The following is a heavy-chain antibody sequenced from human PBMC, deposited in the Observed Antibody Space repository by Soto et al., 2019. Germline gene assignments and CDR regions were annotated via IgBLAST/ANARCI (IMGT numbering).Heavy chain of an antibody. CDR2: IWYDGSNK. D-gene: IGHD6-6*01. V-gene: IGHV3-33*01. Sequence: LRLSCAASGFTFSSYGMHWVRQAPGKGLEWVAVIWYDGSNKYYADSVKGRFTIFRDNSKNTLYLQMNSLRAEDTAVYYCARDAIAARRDYYYYGMDVWGQGTTVTVSS. J-gene: IGHJ6*02. CDR1: GFTFSSYG. CDR3: ARDAIAARRDYYYYGMDV.